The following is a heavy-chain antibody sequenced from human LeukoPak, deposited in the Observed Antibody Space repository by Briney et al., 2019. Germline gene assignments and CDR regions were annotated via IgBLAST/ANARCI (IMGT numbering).Heavy chain of an antibody. D-gene: IGHD3-16*01. CDR3: ARGGLRPARRYFDC. CDR1: GGSISSSNW. J-gene: IGHJ4*02. Sequence: PSGTPSLTCAVSGGSISSSNWWRWVRQPPGKGLEWIGEIYHSGSTNYNPSLKSRVTISVDKSKNQFSLKLSSVTAADTAVYYCARGGLRPARRYFDCWGQGTLVTVSS. V-gene: IGHV4-4*02. CDR2: IYHSGST.